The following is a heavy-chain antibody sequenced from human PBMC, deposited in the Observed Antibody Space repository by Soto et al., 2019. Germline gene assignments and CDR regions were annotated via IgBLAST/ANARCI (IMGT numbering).Heavy chain of an antibody. CDR2: IYSGGST. D-gene: IGHD2-21*02. CDR3: ASSTDIGYYYYYMDV. J-gene: IGHJ6*03. V-gene: IGHV3-66*01. Sequence: GGSLRLSCAASGFTVSSNYMSWVHQAPGKGLEWVSVIYSGGSTYYADSVKGRFTISRDNSKNTLYLQMNSLRAEDTAVYYCASSTDIGYYYYYMDVWGKGTTVTVS. CDR1: GFTVSSNY.